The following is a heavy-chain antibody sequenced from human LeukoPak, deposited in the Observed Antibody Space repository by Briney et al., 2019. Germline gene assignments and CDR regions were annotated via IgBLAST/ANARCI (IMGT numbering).Heavy chain of an antibody. CDR1: GGSISGVNY. Sequence: PSGTLSLTCAVSGGSISGVNYWSWIRQPPGRGLEWIGEFHHSGTSNYHPSLKSRVTISVDKSKNEFSLILSSVTAADTAVYYCARNIIGANAMDVRGKGSTVTVSS. CDR2: FHHSGTS. CDR3: ARNIIGANAMDV. V-gene: IGHV4-4*02. J-gene: IGHJ6*04. D-gene: IGHD1-26*01.